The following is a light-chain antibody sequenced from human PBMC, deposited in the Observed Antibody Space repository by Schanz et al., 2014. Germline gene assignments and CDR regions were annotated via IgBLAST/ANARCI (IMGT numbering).Light chain of an antibody. CDR1: SSNIGAGYD. J-gene: IGLJ3*02. CDR3: NSFTSSHTHV. CDR2: GNN. Sequence: QSVLTQPPSVSGAPGQRVTISCAGSSSNIGAGYDVHWYQQFPGTAPKLLIYGNNNRPSGVPDRFSGSKSGTSASLAITGLQAEDEADYYCNSFTSSHTHVFGGGTKLTVL. V-gene: IGLV1-40*01.